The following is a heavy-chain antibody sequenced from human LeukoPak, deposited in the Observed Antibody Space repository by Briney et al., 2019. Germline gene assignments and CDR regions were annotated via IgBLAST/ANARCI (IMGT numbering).Heavy chain of an antibody. V-gene: IGHV4-59*01. J-gene: IGHJ3*02. CDR2: IYYSGST. CDR1: GGSSSSYY. D-gene: IGHD5-24*01. CDR3: ARGEGNGYNYDAGAFDI. Sequence: SETLSLTCTVSGGSSSSYYWSWLRQPPGKGLEWLGYIYYSGSTNYNPSLKSRVTISVDTSKNQFSLKLSSVTAADTAVYYCARGEGNGYNYDAGAFDIWGQGTMVTVSS.